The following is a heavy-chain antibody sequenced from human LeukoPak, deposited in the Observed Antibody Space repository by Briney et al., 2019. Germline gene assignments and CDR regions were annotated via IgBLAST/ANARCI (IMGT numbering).Heavy chain of an antibody. V-gene: IGHV3-7*01. Sequence: GGSLRLSCAASGFTFSRYWMSWVRQAPGKGLEWVANIKQDGSEKYYVDSVKGRFTISRDNAKNSLYLQMNSLRADDTAMYYCARCYCSGDSRYSDAFDIWGQGTMVTVSS. CDR2: IKQDGSEK. CDR3: ARCYCSGDSRYSDAFDI. CDR1: GFTFSRYW. J-gene: IGHJ3*02. D-gene: IGHD2-15*01.